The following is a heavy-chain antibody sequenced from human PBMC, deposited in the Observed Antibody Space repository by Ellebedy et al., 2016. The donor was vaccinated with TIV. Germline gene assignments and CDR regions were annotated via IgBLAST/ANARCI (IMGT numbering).Heavy chain of an antibody. CDR3: AREGSPLAAAGLS. V-gene: IGHV3-15*07. J-gene: IGHJ5*02. CDR1: GFTFSNAW. D-gene: IGHD6-13*01. Sequence: GESLKISCAASGFTFSNAWLTWVRQAPGKGLEWVGRIKSKTDGGTTDYAAPVKGRFTIPRDDSKNTVYLQMDSLRADDTAVYYCAREGSPLAAAGLSWGQGTLVTVSS. CDR2: IKSKTDGGTT.